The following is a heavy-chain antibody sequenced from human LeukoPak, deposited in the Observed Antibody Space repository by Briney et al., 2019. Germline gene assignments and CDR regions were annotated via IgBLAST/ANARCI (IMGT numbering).Heavy chain of an antibody. Sequence: KSGGSLRLSCAASGFTFSSYSMNWVRQAPGKGLEWVSSISSSSSYIYYADSVKGRFTISRDNAKNSLYLQMNSLRAEDTAVYYCARDDSPEYSSSFNWFDPWGQGTLVTVSS. D-gene: IGHD6-13*01. CDR2: ISSSSSYI. CDR1: GFTFSSYS. CDR3: ARDDSPEYSSSFNWFDP. J-gene: IGHJ5*02. V-gene: IGHV3-21*01.